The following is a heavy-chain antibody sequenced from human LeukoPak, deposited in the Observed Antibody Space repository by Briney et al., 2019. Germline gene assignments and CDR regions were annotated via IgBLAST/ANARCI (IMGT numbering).Heavy chain of an antibody. CDR3: ARQVRRIAAPGEIDY. J-gene: IGHJ4*02. Sequence: KPSETLSLTCTVSGGSISSSSYYWGWIRQPPGKGLEWIGSIYYSGSTYYNPSLKSRITISVDTPKNQFSLKLSSVTAADTAVYYRARQVRRIAAPGEIDYWGQGTLVTVSS. D-gene: IGHD6-13*01. CDR1: GGSISSSSYY. CDR2: IYYSGST. V-gene: IGHV4-39*01.